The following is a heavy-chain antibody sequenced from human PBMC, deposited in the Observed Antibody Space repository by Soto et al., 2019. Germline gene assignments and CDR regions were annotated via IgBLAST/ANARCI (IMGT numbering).Heavy chain of an antibody. CDR1: GGTFGSYA. CDR2: IIPIFGTA. Sequence: SVKVSCKASGGTFGSYAISWVRQAPGQGLEWMGGIIPIFGTANYAQKFQGRVTITADESTSTAYMELSSLRSEDTAVYYCARVLYDFWSGYRDDYYYYGMDVWGQGTTVTVSS. CDR3: ARVLYDFWSGYRDDYYYYGMDV. J-gene: IGHJ6*02. V-gene: IGHV1-69*13. D-gene: IGHD3-3*01.